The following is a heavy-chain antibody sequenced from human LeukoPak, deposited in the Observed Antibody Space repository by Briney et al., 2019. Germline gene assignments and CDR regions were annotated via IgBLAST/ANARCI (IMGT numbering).Heavy chain of an antibody. J-gene: IGHJ4*02. V-gene: IGHV3-21*01. CDR3: ARGPAILWGLFDY. CDR1: GFTFSSYS. D-gene: IGHD3-10*01. CDR2: ISSSSSYI. Sequence: PGGSLRLSCAASGFTFSSYSMNWVRQAPGKGLEWVSSISSSSSYIYYADSVKGRFTISRDNAKNSLYLQMNSLRAEDTAVYYCARGPAILWGLFDYWGQGTLVTVSS.